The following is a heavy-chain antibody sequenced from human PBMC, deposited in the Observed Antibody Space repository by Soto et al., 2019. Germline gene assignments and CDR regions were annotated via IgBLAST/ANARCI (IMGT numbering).Heavy chain of an antibody. D-gene: IGHD6-13*01. J-gene: IGHJ5*02. CDR1: GGSISRYY. Sequence: SETRSLTCTVSGGSISRYYWSWIRQPAGKGLEWIGRIYTSGSTNYNPSLKSRVTMSVDTSKNQFSLKLSSVTAADTAVYYCARDSGGSSWMSWFDPWGQGPLVTVSS. V-gene: IGHV4-4*07. CDR2: IYTSGST. CDR3: ARDSGGSSWMSWFDP.